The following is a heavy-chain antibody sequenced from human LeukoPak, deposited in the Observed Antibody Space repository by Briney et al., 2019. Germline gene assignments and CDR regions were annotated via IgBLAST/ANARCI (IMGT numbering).Heavy chain of an antibody. CDR1: GFIFPNYA. D-gene: IGHD2-8*01. J-gene: IGHJ6*02. V-gene: IGHV3-23*01. CDR2: IGGDGNT. CDR3: ARGPERTGVGTRYYYDMDV. Sequence: GGSLRLSCAASGFIFPNYAMTWVRQAPGKGLEWVSSIGGDGNTYYADSVEGRFSISRDNSKNTLYLQMNSLRAEDTAVYYCARGPERTGVGTRYYYDMDVWGQGTTVTVSS.